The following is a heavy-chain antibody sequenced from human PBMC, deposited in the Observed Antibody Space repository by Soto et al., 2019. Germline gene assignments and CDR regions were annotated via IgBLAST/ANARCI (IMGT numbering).Heavy chain of an antibody. CDR3: ARGGTYGFDA. CDR1: GFSFSIYS. D-gene: IGHD1-26*01. CDR2: MTSDSKTI. Sequence: EVQLVESGGGLVQAGGSLRLSCEASGFSFSIYSMNWVRQAPGKGLEWVSYMTSDSKTIHYADSVKGRFTIFRDNAKNSLYLQMSSLRAEDTAVYYCARGGTYGFDAWGQGTMVTVSS. J-gene: IGHJ3*01. V-gene: IGHV3-48*01.